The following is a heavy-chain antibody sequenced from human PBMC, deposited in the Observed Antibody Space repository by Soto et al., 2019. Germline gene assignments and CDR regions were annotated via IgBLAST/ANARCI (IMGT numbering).Heavy chain of an antibody. CDR2: IYYSGST. V-gene: IGHV4-39*01. J-gene: IGHJ6*02. D-gene: IGHD4-4*01. CDR1: GGSISSSSYY. Sequence: PSETLSLTCTVSGGSISSSSYYWGWIRQPPGKGLEWIGSIYYSGSTYYNPSLKSRVTISVNTSKNQFSLKLSSVTAADTAVYYCARNRANSNYFNYYYYGMDVWGQGTTGTVSS. CDR3: ARNRANSNYFNYYYYGMDV.